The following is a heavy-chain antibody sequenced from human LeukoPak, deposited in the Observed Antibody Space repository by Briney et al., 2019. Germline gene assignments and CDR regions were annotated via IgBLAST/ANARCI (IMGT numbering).Heavy chain of an antibody. V-gene: IGHV3-64D*06. CDR1: GFTFNSYA. J-gene: IGHJ4*02. CDR3: VKVPEGQWLAKIYFDY. D-gene: IGHD6-19*01. CDR2: ISSDGGST. Sequence: PGGSLRLSCSASGFTFNSYALHWVRQAPGKGLEYVSAISSDGGSTSYADSVKGRFTISRDNSKNTLYLQMSSLRAEDTAVYYCVKVPEGQWLAKIYFDYWGQGTLVTVSS.